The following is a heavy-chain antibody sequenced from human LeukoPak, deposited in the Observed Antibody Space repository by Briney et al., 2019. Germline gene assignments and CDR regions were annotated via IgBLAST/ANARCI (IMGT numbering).Heavy chain of an antibody. CDR1: GFTFSSYA. CDR3: AKDHSYGSGSLPLPDY. D-gene: IGHD3-10*01. V-gene: IGHV3-23*01. J-gene: IGHJ4*02. CDR2: ISGSGDST. Sequence: GGSLRLSCAASGFTFSSYAMSWVCQAPGKGLEWVSAISGSGDSTYYADSVKGRFTISRDNSKNTLYLQMNSLRAEDTAVYYCAKDHSYGSGSLPLPDYWGQGTLVTVSS.